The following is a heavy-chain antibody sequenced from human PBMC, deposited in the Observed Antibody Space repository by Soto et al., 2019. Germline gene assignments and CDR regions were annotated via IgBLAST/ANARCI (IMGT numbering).Heavy chain of an antibody. Sequence: GGSLRLSCAASGFTFSNAWMNWVRQAPGKGLEWVGRIKSKTDGGTTDYAAPVKGRFTISRDDSKNTLYLQMNSLKTEDTAVYYCTTDLRRGELLSFDYWGQGTLVTVSS. CDR2: IKSKTDGGTT. CDR3: TTDLRRGELLSFDY. D-gene: IGHD1-26*01. V-gene: IGHV3-15*07. CDR1: GFTFSNAW. J-gene: IGHJ4*02.